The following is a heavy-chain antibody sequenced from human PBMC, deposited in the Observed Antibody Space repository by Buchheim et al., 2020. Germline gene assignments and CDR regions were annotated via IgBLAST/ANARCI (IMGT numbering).Heavy chain of an antibody. J-gene: IGHJ4*02. Sequence: QLQLQESGPGLVKPSETLSLACTVSGGSISSNTYYWVWIRQPPGKGLVWIGTIYYSASTYSNLSLKSRVTISVDTSKNQLTLKLTSVAAADTAVYDCASRDPGDFDYWGQGTL. CDR3: ASRDPGDFDY. V-gene: IGHV4-39*01. D-gene: IGHD3-10*01. CDR2: IYYSAST. CDR1: GGSISSNTYY.